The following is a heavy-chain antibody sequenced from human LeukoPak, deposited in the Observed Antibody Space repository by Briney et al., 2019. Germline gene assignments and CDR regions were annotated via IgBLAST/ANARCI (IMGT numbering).Heavy chain of an antibody. CDR1: GFTFSSYS. CDR3: ARVGSDTAMALDY. Sequence: PGGSLRLSCAASGFTFSSYSMNWVRQAPGKGLEWVSYISSSSSTIYYADSVKGRSTISRDNSKNTLYLQMNSLRAEDTAVYYCARVGSDTAMALDYWGQGTLVTVSS. CDR2: ISSSSSTI. V-gene: IGHV3-48*01. D-gene: IGHD5-18*01. J-gene: IGHJ4*02.